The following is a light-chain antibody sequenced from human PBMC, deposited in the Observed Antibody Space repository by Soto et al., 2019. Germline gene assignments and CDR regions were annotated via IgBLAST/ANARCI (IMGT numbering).Light chain of an antibody. CDR3: QERSNWPRGT. CDR1: QTVSIF. CDR2: DAS. V-gene: IGKV3-11*01. J-gene: IGKJ1*01. Sequence: EIVLTQSPATLSLSPGERATLSCRASQTVSIFLAWYQQKPGQAPRLLIYDASTRAPGIPARFSGSGSGTDFTLTITSLEPEDFAVYYCQERSNWPRGTFGQGTRWIS.